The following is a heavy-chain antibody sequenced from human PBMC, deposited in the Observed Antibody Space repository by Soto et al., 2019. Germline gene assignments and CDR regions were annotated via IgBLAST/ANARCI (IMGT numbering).Heavy chain of an antibody. CDR2: ISTSGSYT. D-gene: IGHD2-21*02. J-gene: IGHJ6*02. Sequence: GGSLRLSCAASRFTFSDYYMSWIRQAPGKGLEWISYISTSGSYTNYADSVKGRFTISRDNAKNTLYLQMNSLRAEDTAVYYCSRDVSCNICYSVYYYYAMDVWGQGTTVTVSS. CDR3: SRDVSCNICYSVYYYYAMDV. V-gene: IGHV3-11*06. CDR1: RFTFSDYY.